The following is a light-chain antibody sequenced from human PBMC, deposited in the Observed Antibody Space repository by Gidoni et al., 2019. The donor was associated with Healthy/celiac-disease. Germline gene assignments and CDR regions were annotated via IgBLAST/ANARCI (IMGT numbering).Light chain of an antibody. Sequence: DIQMTQSPSTLSASVGDRVPITCRASQSISSWLAWYQQKPGKAPKLLIYKASSLESGVPTRFSGSGSGTEFTLTISSLQPDDFATYYCQQYNSYSPYTFXXXTKLEIK. J-gene: IGKJ2*01. CDR3: QQYNSYSPYT. CDR2: KAS. CDR1: QSISSW. V-gene: IGKV1-5*03.